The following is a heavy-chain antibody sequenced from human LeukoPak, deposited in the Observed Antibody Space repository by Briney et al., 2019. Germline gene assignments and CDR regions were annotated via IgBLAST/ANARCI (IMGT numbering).Heavy chain of an antibody. D-gene: IGHD3-3*01. Sequence: GASVTLSSKVAGYTLTELCMHWGRQAPGKGLEWMGGFDPEDGETIYAQKFQGRVTMTEDTSTDTAYIELSSLRSEDTAVYYCATWNDFWSGYLDYWGQGTLVTVSS. V-gene: IGHV1-24*01. CDR2: FDPEDGET. J-gene: IGHJ4*02. CDR3: ATWNDFWSGYLDY. CDR1: GYTLTELC.